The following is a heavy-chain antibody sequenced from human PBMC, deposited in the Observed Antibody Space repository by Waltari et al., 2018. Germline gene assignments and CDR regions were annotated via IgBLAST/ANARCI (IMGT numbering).Heavy chain of an antibody. V-gene: IGHV4-31*03. J-gene: IGHJ3*02. CDR3: ARGHPPDTAMVTGAFDI. CDR2: IYYSGST. Sequence: QVQLQESGPGLVKPSQTLSLTCTVSDGSISSGGYYWSWIRQHPGKGLEWIGYIYYSGSTYYNPSLKSRVTISVDTSKNQFSLKLSSVTAADTAVYYCARGHPPDTAMVTGAFDIWGQGTMVTVSS. CDR1: DGSISSGGYY. D-gene: IGHD5-18*01.